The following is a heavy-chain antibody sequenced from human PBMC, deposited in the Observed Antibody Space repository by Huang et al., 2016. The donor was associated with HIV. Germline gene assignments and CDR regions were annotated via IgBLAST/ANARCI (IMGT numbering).Heavy chain of an antibody. V-gene: IGHV1-8*02. Sequence: QVHLVQTGAEVKKPGASVKVSCKASGYTFTNYDINWVRQAPGRGREWMGWMNPKTGNTGVAQSFQGRVTMTRKTSITTAYMELTSLTSEDTAVYYCARSAYGDLDYWGLGTLVIVSS. CDR3: ARSAYGDLDY. CDR2: MNPKTGNT. J-gene: IGHJ4*02. CDR1: GYTFTNYD. D-gene: IGHD4-17*01.